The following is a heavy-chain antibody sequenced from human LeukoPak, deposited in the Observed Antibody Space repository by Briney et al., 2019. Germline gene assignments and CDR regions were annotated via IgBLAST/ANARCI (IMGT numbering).Heavy chain of an antibody. CDR2: IKQDGSEK. Sequence: GGSLRLSCAASGFTFSSYWMSWVRQAPGKGLEWVANIKQDGSEKYYVDSVKGRFTISRDNAKNSLYLQMNSLRAEDTAVYYCAKDQSSSGWSSDFDYWGQGTLVTVSS. CDR1: GFTFSSYW. D-gene: IGHD6-19*01. J-gene: IGHJ4*02. V-gene: IGHV3-7*01. CDR3: AKDQSSSGWSSDFDY.